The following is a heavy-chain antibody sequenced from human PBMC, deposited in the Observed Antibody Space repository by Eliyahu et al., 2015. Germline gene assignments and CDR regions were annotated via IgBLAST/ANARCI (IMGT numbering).Heavy chain of an antibody. J-gene: IGHJ5*02. CDR2: IDWDDDK. CDR1: GFSLSTXGMC. CDR3: ARTLYSSSWKRTWFDP. V-gene: IGHV2-70*15. Sequence: QVTLRESGPALVKPTQTLTLTCTFSGFSLSTXGMCVSWIRQPPGKALEWLARIDWDDDKYYSTSLKTRLTISKDTSKNQVVLTMTNMDPVDTATYYCARTLYSSSWKRTWFDPWGQGTLVTVSS. D-gene: IGHD6-13*01.